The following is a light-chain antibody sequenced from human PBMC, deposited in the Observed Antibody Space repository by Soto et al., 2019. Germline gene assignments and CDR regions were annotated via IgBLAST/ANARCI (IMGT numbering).Light chain of an antibody. V-gene: IGKV3-20*01. J-gene: IGKJ1*01. Sequence: LTLSPGTLFLSPWERATLSCRASQSVSSSYLAWYQQKPGQAPRLLIYGASSRATGIPDRFSGSGSGTDFTLTISRLEPEDFAVYYCQQYGSSPWTFGQGTKVDIK. CDR3: QQYGSSPWT. CDR1: QSVSSSY. CDR2: GAS.